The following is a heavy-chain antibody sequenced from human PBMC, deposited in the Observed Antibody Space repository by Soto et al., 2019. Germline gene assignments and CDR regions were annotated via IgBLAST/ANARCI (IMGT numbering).Heavy chain of an antibody. CDR1: GFTFSSYS. Sequence: GGSLRLSCAASGFTFSSYSMNWVRQAPGKVLEWVSSISSSISYIYYADSVRCRFTISRDYAKNSLYLQMNSLRAEDTAVYYCARDDGGSGWSNDYWGQGTLVTVSS. D-gene: IGHD6-19*01. CDR3: ARDDGGSGWSNDY. J-gene: IGHJ4*02. V-gene: IGHV3-21*01. CDR2: ISSSISYI.